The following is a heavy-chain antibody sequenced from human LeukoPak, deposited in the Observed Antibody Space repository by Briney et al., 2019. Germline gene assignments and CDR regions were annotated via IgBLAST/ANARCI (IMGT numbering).Heavy chain of an antibody. Sequence: SETLSLTCTVSGGSIRSYYWSWIRQPPGKGLEWIGYIYYSGSTNYNPSLKSRVTVSVDTSKNQFSLKLSSVTAADTAVYYCARVGIAVAATGAFDIWGQGTMVTVSS. D-gene: IGHD6-19*01. J-gene: IGHJ3*02. V-gene: IGHV4-59*08. CDR3: ARVGIAVAATGAFDI. CDR2: IYYSGST. CDR1: GGSIRSYY.